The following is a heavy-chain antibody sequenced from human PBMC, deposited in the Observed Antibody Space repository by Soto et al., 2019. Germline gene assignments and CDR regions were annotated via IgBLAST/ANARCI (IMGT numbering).Heavy chain of an antibody. CDR3: ARVMITFGGVIVFDY. CDR2: IYHSGST. J-gene: IGHJ4*02. V-gene: IGHV4-30-2*01. Sequence: QLQLQESGSGLVKPSQTLSLTCAVSGGSISSGGYSWSWIRQPPGKGLEWIGYIYHSGSTYYKPSLKSRFTISVDSSKNQFSLKLSSVTAADTAVYYCARVMITFGGVIVFDYWGQGTLVTVSS. CDR1: GGSISSGGYS. D-gene: IGHD3-16*02.